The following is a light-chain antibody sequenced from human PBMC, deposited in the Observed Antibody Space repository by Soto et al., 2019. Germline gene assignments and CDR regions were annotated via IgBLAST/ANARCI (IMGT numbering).Light chain of an antibody. CDR2: DAS. Sequence: EIVLTQSPATLSLSPGERATLSCRASQSVSSYLAWYQQKPGQAPRLLIYDASNRATGIPARFSGSGSGTDFTLTISSLEPEDFAVYYCQQRSNAASGIKLTFGGGNKVEIK. CDR3: QQRSNAASGIKLT. J-gene: IGKJ4*01. V-gene: IGKV3-11*01. CDR1: QSVSSY.